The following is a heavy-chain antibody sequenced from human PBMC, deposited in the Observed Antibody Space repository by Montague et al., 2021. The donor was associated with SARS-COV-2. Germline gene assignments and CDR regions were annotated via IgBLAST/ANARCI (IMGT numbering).Heavy chain of an antibody. CDR2: IYYSGST. CDR1: GGSISNYY. V-gene: IGHV4-59*01. Sequence: SETLSLTCTASGGSISNYYWSWIRQPPGRGLEWIGYIYYSGSTDYSPPLKSRVTISLDTSKNQFSLKVTSVTAADTAVYYCASGGGYYNYDLDVWGPGTTVTVSS. J-gene: IGHJ6*02. CDR3: ASGGGYYNYDLDV. D-gene: IGHD3-22*01.